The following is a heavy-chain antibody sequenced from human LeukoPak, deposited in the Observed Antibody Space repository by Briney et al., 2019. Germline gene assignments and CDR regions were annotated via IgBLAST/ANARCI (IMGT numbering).Heavy chain of an antibody. CDR3: ARGIVVVPAAILLKYYFDY. CDR1: GFTFSTYA. J-gene: IGHJ4*02. Sequence: PGGSLRLSCAASGFTFSTYAMSWVRQAPGKGLECVSAISGSGGSTYYADSVKGRFTISRDNSKNTLYLQMNSLRAEDTAVYYCARGIVVVPAAILLKYYFDYSGQGTLVTVSS. D-gene: IGHD2-2*01. CDR2: ISGSGGST. V-gene: IGHV3-23*01.